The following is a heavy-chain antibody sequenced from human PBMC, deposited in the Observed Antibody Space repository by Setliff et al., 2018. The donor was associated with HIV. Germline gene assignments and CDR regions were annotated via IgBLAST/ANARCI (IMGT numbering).Heavy chain of an antibody. CDR2: ISYDGSNK. Sequence: LRLSCAASGFTFSSYAMHWVRQAPGKGLEWVAVISYDGSNKYYADSVKGRFTISRDNSKNTLYLQMNSLRAEDTAVYYCARGKRGYFDYWGQGTLVTVSS. D-gene: IGHD3-10*01. CDR3: ARGKRGYFDY. V-gene: IGHV3-30*04. J-gene: IGHJ4*02. CDR1: GFTFSSYA.